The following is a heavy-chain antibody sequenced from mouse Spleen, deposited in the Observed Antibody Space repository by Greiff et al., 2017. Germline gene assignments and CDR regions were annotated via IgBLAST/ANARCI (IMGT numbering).Heavy chain of an antibody. CDR1: GFAFSSYD. D-gene: IGHD1-1*01. CDR2: ISSGGGST. CDR3: ARRGLYYYGSSPWYFDV. V-gene: IGHV5-12-1*01. Sequence: EVKLVESGGGLVKPGGSLKLSCAASGFAFSSYDMSWVRQTPEKRLEWVAYISSGGGSTYYPDTVKGRFTISRDNAKNTLYLQMSSLKSEDTAMYYCARRGLYYYGSSPWYFDVWGAGTTVTVSS. J-gene: IGHJ1*01.